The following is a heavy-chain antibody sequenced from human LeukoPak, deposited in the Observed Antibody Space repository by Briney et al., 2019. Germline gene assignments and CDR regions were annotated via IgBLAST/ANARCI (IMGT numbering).Heavy chain of an antibody. CDR1: GFTFSSYG. V-gene: IGHV3-33*01. J-gene: IGHJ4*02. Sequence: GGSLRLSCAASGFTFSSYGMHWVRQAPGKGLEWVAVIWYDGSNKYYADSVKGRFTISRDNSKNTLYLQMNSLRAEDTAVYYCARDSGYYGSANHFGYWGQGTLVTVSS. CDR3: ARDSGYYGSANHFGY. D-gene: IGHD3-10*01. CDR2: IWYDGSNK.